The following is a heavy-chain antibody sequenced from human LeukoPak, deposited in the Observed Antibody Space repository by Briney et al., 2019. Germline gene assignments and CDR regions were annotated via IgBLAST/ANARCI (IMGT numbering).Heavy chain of an antibody. CDR3: TTPHSGSYWEYFQH. V-gene: IGHV3-15*01. Sequence: GGSLRLSCAASGFTFSGSAMHWVRQAPGKGLEWVGRIKSKTDGGTTDYAAPVKGRFTISRDDSKSTLYLQMNSLKTEDTAVYYCTTPHSGSYWEYFQHWGQGTLVTVSS. D-gene: IGHD1-26*01. CDR2: IKSKTDGGTT. J-gene: IGHJ1*01. CDR1: GFTFSGSA.